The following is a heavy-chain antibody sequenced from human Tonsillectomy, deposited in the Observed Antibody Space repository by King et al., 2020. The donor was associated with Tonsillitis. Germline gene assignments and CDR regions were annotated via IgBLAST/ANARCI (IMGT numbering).Heavy chain of an antibody. J-gene: IGHJ6*02. V-gene: IGHV4-30-4*01. CDR1: GGSISSGDYY. CDR3: ARERCSGGSCYSGYYYGMDV. CDR2: IYYSGSN. D-gene: IGHD2-15*01. Sequence: QLQESGPGLVKPSQTLSLTCTVSGGSISSGDYYWSWIRQPPGKGLEWIGYIYYSGSNYYNPSLKSRVTISVDTSKNQFSLKLSSVTAADTAVYYCARERCSGGSCYSGYYYGMDVWGQGTTVTVSS.